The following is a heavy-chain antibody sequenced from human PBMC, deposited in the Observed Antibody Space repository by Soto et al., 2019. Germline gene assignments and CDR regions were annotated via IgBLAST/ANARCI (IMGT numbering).Heavy chain of an antibody. CDR3: AKDSTVVVTAIGSWYFDL. V-gene: IGHV3-30*18. Sequence: VGSLRLSCAASGFTFRSYGMHWVRQAPGKGLEWVAVISYDGSNKYYADSVKGRFTISRDNSKNTLYLQMNSLRAEDTAVYYCAKDSTVVVTAIGSWYFDLWGRGTLVTVSS. CDR2: ISYDGSNK. CDR1: GFTFRSYG. D-gene: IGHD2-21*02. J-gene: IGHJ2*01.